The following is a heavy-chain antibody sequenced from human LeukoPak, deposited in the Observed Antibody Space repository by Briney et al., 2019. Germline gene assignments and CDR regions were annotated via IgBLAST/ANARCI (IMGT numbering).Heavy chain of an antibody. Sequence: ASVKVSCKVCGYTLTELSMHWVRQAPGKGLEWMGGFDPEDGETIYAQKFQGRVTMTEDTSTDTAYMELSSLRSEDTVVYYCATAPRQWLVLSVVQTFDYWGQGTLVTVSS. CDR2: FDPEDGET. D-gene: IGHD6-19*01. CDR1: GYTLTELS. V-gene: IGHV1-24*01. CDR3: ATAPRQWLVLSVVQTFDY. J-gene: IGHJ4*02.